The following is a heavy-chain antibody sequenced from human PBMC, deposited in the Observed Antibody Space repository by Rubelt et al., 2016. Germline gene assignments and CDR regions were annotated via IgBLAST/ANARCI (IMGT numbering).Heavy chain of an antibody. CDR2: IYYSGST. J-gene: IGHJ3*02. Sequence: QVQLQESGPGLVKPSQTLSLTCTVSGGSISSGGYYWSWIRQHPGKGLGWIGYIYYSGSTYYNPSLKSRVTISVDTSKNQFFLKLSSVTAADTAVYYCARDRVVVVPAANYAAFEIWGQGTMVTVSS. D-gene: IGHD2-2*01. V-gene: IGHV4-31*03. CDR1: GGSISSGGYY. CDR3: ARDRVVVVPAANYAAFEI.